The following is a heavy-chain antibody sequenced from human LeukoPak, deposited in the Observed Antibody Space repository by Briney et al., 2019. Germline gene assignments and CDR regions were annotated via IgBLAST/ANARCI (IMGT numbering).Heavy chain of an antibody. D-gene: IGHD3-10*01. Sequence: GGSLRLSCAASDFSFSNYGMHWVRQAPGKGLEWVSSISSSSSYIYYADSVKGRFTISRDNAKNSLYLQMNSLRAEDTAVYYCARDGGSLLWFGELLQGAYYYYYGMDVWGQGTTVTVSS. V-gene: IGHV3-21*01. CDR3: ARDGGSLLWFGELLQGAYYYYYGMDV. CDR2: ISSSSSYI. CDR1: DFSFSNYG. J-gene: IGHJ6*02.